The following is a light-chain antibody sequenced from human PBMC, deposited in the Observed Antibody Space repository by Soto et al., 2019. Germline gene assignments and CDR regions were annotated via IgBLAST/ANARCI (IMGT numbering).Light chain of an antibody. Sequence: EIVLTQSPATLSVSPGERATLSCRASQSIDTYLAWYQQKPGQAPRPLIYGASNRATGIPARFSGSGSGTEFTLTISSLQSEDFAVYLCQQYANSRSLFGGGTKVEIK. CDR3: QQYANSRSL. CDR1: QSIDTY. CDR2: GAS. J-gene: IGKJ4*01. V-gene: IGKV3-15*01.